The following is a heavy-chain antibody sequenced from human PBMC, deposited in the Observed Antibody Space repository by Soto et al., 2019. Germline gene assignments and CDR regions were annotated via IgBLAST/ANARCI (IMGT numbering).Heavy chain of an antibody. Sequence: QVQLVQSGAEVQKPGSSVKVSCKASGGTFSSYAISWVRQAPGQGLEWMGGIIPIFGTANYAQKFQGRVTITADESTSTAYMELSSLRSEDTAVYYCASLGYCSGGSCHTAGLFDYWGQGTLVTVSS. CDR2: IIPIFGTA. CDR3: ASLGYCSGGSCHTAGLFDY. CDR1: GGTFSSYA. J-gene: IGHJ4*02. V-gene: IGHV1-69*01. D-gene: IGHD2-15*01.